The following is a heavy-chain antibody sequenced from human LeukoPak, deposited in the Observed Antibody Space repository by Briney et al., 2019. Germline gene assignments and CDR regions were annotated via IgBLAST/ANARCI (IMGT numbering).Heavy chain of an antibody. CDR2: IYTSGST. CDR1: GDSISNYY. V-gene: IGHV4-4*07. Sequence: PSETLSLTCTVSGDSISNYYWSWIRQPAGKGLEWIGRIYTSGSTNYNPSLKSRVTMSVDTPKNQFSLKLSSVTAADTAVYYCARELTGYDFWSGYYDYWGQGTLVTVSS. D-gene: IGHD3-3*01. CDR3: ARELTGYDFWSGYYDY. J-gene: IGHJ4*02.